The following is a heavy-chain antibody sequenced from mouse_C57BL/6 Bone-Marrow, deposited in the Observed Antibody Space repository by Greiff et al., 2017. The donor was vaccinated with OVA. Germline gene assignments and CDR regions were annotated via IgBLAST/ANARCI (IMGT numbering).Heavy chain of an antibody. CDR2: INPYNGGT. V-gene: IGHV1-19*01. CDR3: ARGAMDY. Sequence: EVKLVESGPVLVKPGASVKMSCKASGYTFTDYYMNWVKQSHGKSLEWIGVINPYNGGTSYNPKFKGKATLTVDKSSSTAYMELNSLTSVDSAVYYCARGAMDYWGQGTSVTVSA. J-gene: IGHJ4*01. CDR1: GYTFTDYY.